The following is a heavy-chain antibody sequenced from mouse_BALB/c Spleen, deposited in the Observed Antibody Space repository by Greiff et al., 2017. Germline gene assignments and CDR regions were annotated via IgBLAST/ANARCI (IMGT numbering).Heavy chain of an antibody. D-gene: IGHD1-1*01. CDR2: IDPENGDT. CDR1: GFNIKDYY. V-gene: IGHV14-4*02. CDR3: IYYYGSSYYAMDY. J-gene: IGHJ4*01. Sequence: VQLKQSGAELVRSGASVKLSCTASGFNIKDYYMHWVKQRPEQGLEWIGWIDPENGDTEYAPKFQGKATMTADTSSNTAYLQLSSLTSEDTAVYYCIYYYGSSYYAMDYWGQGTSVTVSS.